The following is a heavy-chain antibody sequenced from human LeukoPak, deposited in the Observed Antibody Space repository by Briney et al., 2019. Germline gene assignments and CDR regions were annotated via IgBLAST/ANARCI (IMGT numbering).Heavy chain of an antibody. Sequence: SETLSLTCTVSAGSISSYYWSWIRQPPGKGLEWIGYIYYSGSTNYNPSLKSRVTISVDTSKNQFSLKLSSVTAADTAVYYCARVVWNYWFDPWGQGTLVTVSS. D-gene: IGHD1-7*01. V-gene: IGHV4-59*01. J-gene: IGHJ5*02. CDR3: ARVVWNYWFDP. CDR2: IYYSGST. CDR1: AGSISSYY.